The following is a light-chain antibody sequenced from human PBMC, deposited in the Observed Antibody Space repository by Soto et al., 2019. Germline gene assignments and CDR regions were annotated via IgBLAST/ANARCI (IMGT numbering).Light chain of an antibody. CDR3: ASYTSSDTHV. J-gene: IGLJ1*01. CDR2: DVS. CDR1: SSDVGGYNY. V-gene: IGLV2-14*01. Sequence: SVLTQPASVSGSPGQSITISCTGTSSDVGGYNYVSWYQQHPGKAPKLMIYDVSDRPSGVSTRFSGSKSGNTASLTISGLQAEDEADHYCASYTSSDTHVFGTGTKVTVL.